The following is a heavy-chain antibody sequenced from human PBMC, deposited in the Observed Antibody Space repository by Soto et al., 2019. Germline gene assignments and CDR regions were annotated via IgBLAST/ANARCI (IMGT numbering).Heavy chain of an antibody. Sequence: XRSLSVNFAASGLTFSSYSKHGVRQAPGKGLEWVAVISYDVSNKYYAVSVKGRFTISRDNSKNTLYLQMNSVRAEDTAVYYCAKDGDSSSWLEPSYCMDEWGQGATVTVSA. CDR1: GLTFSSYS. J-gene: IGHJ6*01. CDR2: ISYDVSNK. CDR3: AKDGDSSSWLEPSYCMDE. V-gene: IGHV3-30*18. D-gene: IGHD6-13*01.